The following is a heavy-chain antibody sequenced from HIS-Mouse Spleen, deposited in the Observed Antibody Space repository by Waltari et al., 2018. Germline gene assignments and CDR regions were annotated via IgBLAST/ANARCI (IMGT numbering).Heavy chain of an antibody. CDR2: IYYSGST. Sequence: QLQLQESGPGLVKPSETLSLTCTVSGGSSSSSSYYWGWLRQPPGKGLEWIGRIYYSGSTHYNPSLKSRVTISVDTSKNQFSLKLSSVTAADTAVYYCAREIPYSSSWYDWYFDLWGRGTLVTVSS. D-gene: IGHD6-13*01. CDR3: AREIPYSSSWYDWYFDL. J-gene: IGHJ2*01. V-gene: IGHV4-39*07. CDR1: GGSSSSSSYY.